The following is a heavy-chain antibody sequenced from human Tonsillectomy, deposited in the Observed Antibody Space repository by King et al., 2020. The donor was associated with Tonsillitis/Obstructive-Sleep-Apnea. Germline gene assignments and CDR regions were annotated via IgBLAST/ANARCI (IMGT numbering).Heavy chain of an antibody. CDR1: GFTFSSYA. D-gene: IGHD3-3*01. V-gene: IGHV3-23*04. J-gene: IGHJ4*02. Sequence: VQLVQSGGGLVQPGGSLRLSCAASGFTFSSYAMRWVRQAPGKGLEWVSAISGSGGSTYYADSVKGRFTISRDNSKNTLYLQMNSLRAEDTAVYYCAKMGRRGITIFGVVIPRFDYWGQGTLVTASS. CDR3: AKMGRRGITIFGVVIPRFDY. CDR2: ISGSGGST.